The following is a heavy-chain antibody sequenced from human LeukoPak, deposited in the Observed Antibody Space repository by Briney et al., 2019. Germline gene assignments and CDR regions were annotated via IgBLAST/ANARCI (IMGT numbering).Heavy chain of an antibody. CDR1: GFTVSSNY. V-gene: IGHV3-64*01. D-gene: IGHD1-26*01. Sequence: GGSLRLSCAASGFTVSSNYMSWVRQAPGKGLEYVSAISSNGGSTYYANSVKGRFTISRDNSKNTLYLQMGSLRAEDMAVYYCARDAGKELLGTEYYFDYWGQGTLVTVSS. J-gene: IGHJ4*02. CDR2: ISSNGGST. CDR3: ARDAGKELLGTEYYFDY.